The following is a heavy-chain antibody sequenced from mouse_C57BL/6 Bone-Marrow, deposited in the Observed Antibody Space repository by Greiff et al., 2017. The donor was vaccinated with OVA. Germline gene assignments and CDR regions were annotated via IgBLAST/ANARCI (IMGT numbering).Heavy chain of an antibody. CDR3: ARRGCYYFDY. V-gene: IGHV1-64*01. CDR1: CYTFPSSC. J-gene: IGHJ2*01. CDR2: IHPNSGST. Sequence: QVQLQPPFAELVKPVASVPLSFKSSCYTFPSSCMPLVQPRPGQGLYWIGMIHPNSGSTNYNEKFKSKATLTVDKSSSTAYMQLSSLTSEDSAVYYCARRGCYYFDYWGQGTTLTVSS.